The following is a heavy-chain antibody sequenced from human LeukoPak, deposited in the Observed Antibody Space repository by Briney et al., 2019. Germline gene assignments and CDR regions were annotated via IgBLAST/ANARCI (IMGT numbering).Heavy chain of an antibody. CDR3: TRGSLSGSSRDY. J-gene: IGHJ4*02. CDR1: GYTFTGYD. CDR2: MNPYTGDT. V-gene: IGHV1-8*01. D-gene: IGHD1-26*01. Sequence: ASVRVSCKASGYTFTGYDINWVRQATGQGLGWMGWMNPYTGDTGYAQKFQGRVTITRNASVGTAYMELSGLRSEDTAVYYCTRGSLSGSSRDYWGQGTLVTVSS.